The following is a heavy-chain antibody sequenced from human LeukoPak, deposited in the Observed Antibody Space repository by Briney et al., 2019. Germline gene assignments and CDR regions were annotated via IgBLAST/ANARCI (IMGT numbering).Heavy chain of an antibody. CDR2: INPNSGGT. J-gene: IGHJ4*02. D-gene: IGHD2-21*02. CDR1: GYTFTGYY. V-gene: IGHV1-2*02. CDR3: ARQVVVVTDDSFDY. Sequence: ASVKVSCKASGYTFTGYYMHWVRQAPGQGLEWMGWINPNSGGTNYAQKFQGRVTMTRDTSISTAYMELSRLRSDDTAVYYCARQVVVVTDDSFDYWGQGTLVTVSS.